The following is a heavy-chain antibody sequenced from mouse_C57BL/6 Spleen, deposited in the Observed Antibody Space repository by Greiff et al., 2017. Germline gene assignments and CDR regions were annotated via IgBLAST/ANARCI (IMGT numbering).Heavy chain of an antibody. D-gene: IGHD2-5*01. Sequence: VQGVESGPGLVAPSQSLSITCTVSGFPLTSYAISWVRQPPGKGLEWLGVIWTGGGTNYNSALKSRLSISKDNSKSQVFLKMNSLQTDDTARYYCARTDYSNYDYYAMDYWGQGTSVTVSS. CDR2: IWTGGGT. J-gene: IGHJ4*01. V-gene: IGHV2-9-1*01. CDR3: ARTDYSNYDYYAMDY. CDR1: GFPLTSYA.